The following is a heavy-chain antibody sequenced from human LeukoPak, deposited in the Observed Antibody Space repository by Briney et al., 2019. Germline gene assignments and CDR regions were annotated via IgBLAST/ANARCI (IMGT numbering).Heavy chain of an antibody. V-gene: IGHV5-51*01. CDR1: GYSFTSYW. D-gene: IGHD1-26*01. CDR3: ARSTQWELLRYFDY. CDR2: IYPGDSDT. Sequence: GESLKISCKGSGYSFTSYWIGWVRQMPGKGQVWMGIIYPGDSDTRYSPSFQGQVTISADKSINTAYLQWSSLKASDTALYYCARSTQWELLRYFDYWGQGTLVTVSS. J-gene: IGHJ4*02.